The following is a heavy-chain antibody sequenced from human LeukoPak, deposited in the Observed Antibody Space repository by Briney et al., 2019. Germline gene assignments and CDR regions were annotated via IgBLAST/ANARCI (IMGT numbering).Heavy chain of an antibody. CDR1: GFTFSSYA. D-gene: IGHD1-26*01. Sequence: GGSLRLSCAASGFTFSSYAMHWVRQAPGKGLELVAVISYDGSNKYYADSVKGRFTISRDNSKNTLYRQMNSLRAEDTAVYYCARDSSGSYYFLDYWGQGTLVTVSS. CDR3: ARDSSGSYYFLDY. J-gene: IGHJ4*02. V-gene: IGHV3-30*04. CDR2: ISYDGSNK.